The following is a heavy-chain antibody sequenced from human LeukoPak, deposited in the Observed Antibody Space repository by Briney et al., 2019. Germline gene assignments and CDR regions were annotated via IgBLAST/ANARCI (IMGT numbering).Heavy chain of an antibody. Sequence: PGGSLRLSCAASGFTFSSYAMSWVRQAPGKGLEWVSAISGSGGSTYYADSVKGRFTISRDNSKNTLYLQMNSLRAEDTAVYYCAKDAEFCDFWSGYYYYYYYKDVWGKGTTVTVSS. CDR1: GFTFSSYA. CDR3: AKDAEFCDFWSGYYYYYYYKDV. CDR2: ISGSGGST. J-gene: IGHJ6*03. D-gene: IGHD3-3*01. V-gene: IGHV3-23*01.